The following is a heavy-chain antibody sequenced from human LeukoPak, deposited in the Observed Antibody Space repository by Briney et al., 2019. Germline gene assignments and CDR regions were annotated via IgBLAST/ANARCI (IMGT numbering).Heavy chain of an antibody. V-gene: IGHV3-30*16. CDR3: ARDSFEDYYYYMDV. Sequence: GGTLRLSCAASVFTFSRYAMHWVPEAPGKGLEGGAVISYDGSNKYYADSVNGRFTISRDNSKNTLYLQMNSLRAEDTAVYYCARDSFEDYYYYMDVWGKGTTVTVSS. CDR1: VFTFSRYA. J-gene: IGHJ6*03. CDR2: ISYDGSNK. D-gene: IGHD3-9*01.